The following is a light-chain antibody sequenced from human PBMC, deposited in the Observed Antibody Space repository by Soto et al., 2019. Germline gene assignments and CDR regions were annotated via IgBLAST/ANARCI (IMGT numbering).Light chain of an antibody. J-gene: IGKJ1*01. V-gene: IGKV3-20*01. CDR1: QRLSSY. CDR3: QQYGSSGT. Sequence: IMMTQSPSTLSQSPGAMTALSCRARQRLSSYLAWYQPKPAQAPRLLISGACNRATGIPDRFSGSGSGTDFTLTISRLEPEDFAVYYCQQYGSSGTFGQGTKVDIK. CDR2: GAC.